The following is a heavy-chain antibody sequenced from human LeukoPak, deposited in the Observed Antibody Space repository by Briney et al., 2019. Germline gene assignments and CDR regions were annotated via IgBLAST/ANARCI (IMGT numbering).Heavy chain of an antibody. V-gene: IGHV4-59*01. CDR3: ARDGGYYGSGSQSDY. D-gene: IGHD3-10*01. CDR1: GGSISNYY. CDR2: VYYTGST. Sequence: SETLSLTCPVSGGSISNYYYWTWIRQPPGKGLEWIGYVYYTGSTNFNPSLKSRVTMSLDTSRNQFSLKLTSLTAADTAVYYCARDGGYYGSGSQSDYWGQGTLVTVSS. J-gene: IGHJ4*02.